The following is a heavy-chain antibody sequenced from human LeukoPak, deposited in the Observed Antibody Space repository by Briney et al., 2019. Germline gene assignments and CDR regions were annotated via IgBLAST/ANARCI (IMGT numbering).Heavy chain of an antibody. V-gene: IGHV1-8*03. Sequence: WASVKVSCKASGYTFTSYDINWVRQATGQGLEWMEWMNPNSGNTGYAQKFQGRVTITRNTSISTAYMELSSLRSEDTAVYYCAIRGYSGYGQYYYYYYYMDVWGKGTTVTVSS. CDR1: GYTFTSYD. CDR3: AIRGYSGYGQYYYYYYYMDV. CDR2: MNPNSGNT. J-gene: IGHJ6*03. D-gene: IGHD5-12*01.